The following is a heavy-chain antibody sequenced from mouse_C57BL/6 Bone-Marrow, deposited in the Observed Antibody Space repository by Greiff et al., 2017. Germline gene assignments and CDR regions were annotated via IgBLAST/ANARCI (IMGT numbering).Heavy chain of an antibody. CDR1: GYTFTSYW. CDR2: IHPNSGST. Sequence: QVQLQQPGAELVKPGASVKLSCKASGYTFTSYWMHWVKQRPGQGLEWIGMIHPNSGSTNYNEKFKSKATLTVDKSSSTAYMQLSSLTSEDSAVYYCARGWLRFYWYFDVWGTGTTVTVSS. CDR3: ARGWLRFYWYFDV. D-gene: IGHD2-2*01. J-gene: IGHJ1*03. V-gene: IGHV1-64*01.